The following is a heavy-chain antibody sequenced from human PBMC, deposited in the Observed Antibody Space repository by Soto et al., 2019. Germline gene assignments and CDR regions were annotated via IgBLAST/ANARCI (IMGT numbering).Heavy chain of an antibody. CDR2: INPDGSDS. J-gene: IGHJ4*02. Sequence: EVQLVESGGTLVQPGGSLRLSCAASGFTFTRYWMHWVRQSPGNGLVWVSRINPDGSDSSYADSVRGRFTISRDNAKNTVYLQMNRLRAEDTAVYYCARGGGPEIAATSGDYWGQGTLVTVSS. CDR3: ARGGGPEIAATSGDY. V-gene: IGHV3-74*01. D-gene: IGHD5-12*01. CDR1: GFTFTRYW.